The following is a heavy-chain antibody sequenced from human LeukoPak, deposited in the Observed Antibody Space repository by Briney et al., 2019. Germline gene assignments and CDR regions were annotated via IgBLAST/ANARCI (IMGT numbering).Heavy chain of an antibody. CDR2: IDPSDSST. Sequence: LGESLKISCKGSGYSFTSYWITWVRQMPGKGLEWMGRIDPSDSSTNYSPSFQGHVTISTDKSITTAYLQWSSLRASDTAMYCCARRRTGDHNDAFDIWGQGTMVTVSS. V-gene: IGHV5-10-1*01. D-gene: IGHD7-27*01. CDR1: GYSFTSYW. CDR3: ARRRTGDHNDAFDI. J-gene: IGHJ3*02.